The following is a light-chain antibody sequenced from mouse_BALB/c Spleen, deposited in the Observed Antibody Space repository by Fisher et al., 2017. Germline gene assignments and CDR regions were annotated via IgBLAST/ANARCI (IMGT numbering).Light chain of an antibody. V-gene: IGKV4-59*01. J-gene: IGKJ4*01. CDR2: ATS. Sequence: IVMTQSTAIMSASPGEKVTMTCSASSSVSYMHWYQQKSGTSPKRWIYATSNLASGVPARFSGSGSGTSYSLTISRVEAEDAATYYCQQWSSNPPTFGSGTKLEIK. CDR1: SSVSY. CDR3: QQWSSNPPT.